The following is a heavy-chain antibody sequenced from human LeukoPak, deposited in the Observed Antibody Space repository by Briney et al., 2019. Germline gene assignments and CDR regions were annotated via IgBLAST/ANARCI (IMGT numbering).Heavy chain of an antibody. CDR3: ARRHYDTSGHVFDY. D-gene: IGHD3-22*01. J-gene: IGHJ4*02. Sequence: GGSLRLSCAASGFTFSSYSMNWVRQAPGKGLEWVSYISTSGGTIYYADSVKGRFTISRDNAMNSLYLQMNSLRAEDTALYYCARRHYDTSGHVFDYRGQGTLVTVSS. CDR2: ISTSGGTI. CDR1: GFTFSSYS. V-gene: IGHV3-48*01.